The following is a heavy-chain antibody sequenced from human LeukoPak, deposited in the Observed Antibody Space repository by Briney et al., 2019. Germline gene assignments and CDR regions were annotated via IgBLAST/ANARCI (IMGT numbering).Heavy chain of an antibody. V-gene: IGHV3-30*03. Sequence: GGSLRLSCAASGFTFSSYSMNWVRQAPGKGLEWVAVISYDGSNKYYADSVKGRFTISRDNSKNTLYLQMNSLRAEDTAVYYCARDLLGWELHYFDYWGQGTLVTVSS. J-gene: IGHJ4*02. CDR2: ISYDGSNK. D-gene: IGHD1-26*01. CDR3: ARDLLGWELHYFDY. CDR1: GFTFSSYS.